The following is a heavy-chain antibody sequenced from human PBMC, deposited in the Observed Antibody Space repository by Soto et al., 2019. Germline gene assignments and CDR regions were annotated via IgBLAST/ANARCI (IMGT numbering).Heavy chain of an antibody. CDR1: GYTFTNYA. CDR3: ARDSQYSTDWQRFDS. CDR2: VNTYNGNP. Sequence: QVQLVQSGVEVKKPGASVKVSCKASGYTFTNYAISWVRQAPGRGLEWMGWVNTYNGNPNYAQIFQGRGTMTTDTSTGTAYMELRSLKSDDSAVYYCARDSQYSTDWQRFDSWGQGPLVTVSS. D-gene: IGHD6-6*01. J-gene: IGHJ4*02. V-gene: IGHV1-18*01.